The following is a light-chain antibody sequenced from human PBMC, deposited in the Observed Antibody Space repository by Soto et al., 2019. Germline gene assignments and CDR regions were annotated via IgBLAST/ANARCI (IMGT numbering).Light chain of an antibody. J-gene: IGLJ2*01. CDR1: SSNIGAGYH. CDR3: QSYDSSLSVVV. V-gene: IGLV1-40*01. CDR2: GNN. Sequence: QAVVTQPPSVSGAPGQRVTISCTGSSSNIGAGYHVHWYQQLPGTAPRLLIYGNNNRPSGVPDRFSGSKSGTSASLAIIGLQAEDEADFYCQSYDSSLSVVVFGGGTKLTVL.